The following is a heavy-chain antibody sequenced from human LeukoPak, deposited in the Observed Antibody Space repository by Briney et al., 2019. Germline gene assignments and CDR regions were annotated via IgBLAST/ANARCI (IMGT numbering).Heavy chain of an antibody. CDR3: ARGAEMATIYTDMDAFDI. CDR2: IIPIFGTA. J-gene: IGHJ3*02. Sequence: GGSVKVSCEASGGTFSSYAISWVRQAPGQGLEWMGGIIPIFGTANYAQKFQGRVTITADKSTSTAYMELSSLRSEDTAVYYCARGAEMATIYTDMDAFDIWGQGTMVTVSS. CDR1: GGTFSSYA. D-gene: IGHD5-24*01. V-gene: IGHV1-69*06.